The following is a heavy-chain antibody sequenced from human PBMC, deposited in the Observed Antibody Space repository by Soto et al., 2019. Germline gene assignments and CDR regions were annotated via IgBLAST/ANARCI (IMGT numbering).Heavy chain of an antibody. J-gene: IGHJ4*02. Sequence: QVQLVQSGAEVKKPGASVKVSCKASGYTFTGYYMHWVRQAPGQGLEWMGWINPNSGGTNYAQKFQGRVTMTRDTSISTAYMELSRLRSDATPVYYCARDRTITMVRGSASKGYWGQGTLVTVSS. V-gene: IGHV1-2*02. CDR3: ARDRTITMVRGSASKGY. CDR1: GYTFTGYY. D-gene: IGHD3-10*01. CDR2: INPNSGGT.